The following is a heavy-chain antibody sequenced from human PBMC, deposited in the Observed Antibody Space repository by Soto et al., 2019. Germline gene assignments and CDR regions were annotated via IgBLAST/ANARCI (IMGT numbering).Heavy chain of an antibody. CDR3: ARRNSGYYRADY. D-gene: IGHD3-22*01. V-gene: IGHV3-21*01. CDR1: GFTFSDYY. Sequence: GGSLRLSCAASGFTFSDYYMSWVRQAPGKGLEWVSSISSSSSYIYYADSVKGRFTISRDNAKNSLYLQMNSLRAEDTAVYYCARRNSGYYRADYWGQGTLVTVSS. J-gene: IGHJ4*02. CDR2: ISSSSSYI.